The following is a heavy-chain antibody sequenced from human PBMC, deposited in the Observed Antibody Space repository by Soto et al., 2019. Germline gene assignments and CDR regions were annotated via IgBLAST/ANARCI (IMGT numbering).Heavy chain of an antibody. CDR2: IIPIFGTA. D-gene: IGHD5-18*01. V-gene: IGHV1-69*13. CDR3: ARGGTDTAKQHYYYYGMDV. J-gene: IGHJ6*02. Sequence: SVKVSCKASGGTFSSYAISWVRQAPGQGLEWMGGIIPIFGTANYAQKFQGRVTITADESTSTAYMELSSLRSEDTAVYYCARGGTDTAKQHYYYYGMDVCRQGTTVTV. CDR1: GGTFSSYA.